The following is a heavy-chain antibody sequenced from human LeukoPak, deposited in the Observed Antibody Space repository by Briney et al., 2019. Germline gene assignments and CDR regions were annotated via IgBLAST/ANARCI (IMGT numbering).Heavy chain of an antibody. V-gene: IGHV4-31*03. CDR2: IYYSGST. J-gene: IGHJ4*02. D-gene: IGHD3-9*01. Sequence: SETLSLTCTVSGGSISSGGYCWSWIRQHPGKGLEWIGYIYYSGSTYYNPSLKSRVTISVDTSKNQFSLKLSSVTAADTAVYYCARGDILTGYCPDYWGQGTLVTVSS. CDR3: ARGDILTGYCPDY. CDR1: GGSISSGGYC.